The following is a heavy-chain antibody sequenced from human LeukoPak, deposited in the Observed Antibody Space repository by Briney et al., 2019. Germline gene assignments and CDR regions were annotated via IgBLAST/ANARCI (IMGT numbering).Heavy chain of an antibody. CDR2: IKSKTDGGTT. J-gene: IGHJ4*02. CDR1: GFTFSNAW. CDR3: TTDPWFGEFEGAPSFDY. V-gene: IGHV3-15*01. D-gene: IGHD3-10*01. Sequence: GGSLRLSCAASGFTFSNAWMSWVRQAPGKGLEWVGRIKSKTDGGTTDYAAPVKGRFTISRDDSKNTLYLQMNSLKTEDTAVYYCTTDPWFGEFEGAPSFDYWGQGTLVTVSS.